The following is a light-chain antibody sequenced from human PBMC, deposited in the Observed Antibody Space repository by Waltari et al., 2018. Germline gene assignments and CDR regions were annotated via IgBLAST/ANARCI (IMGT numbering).Light chain of an antibody. CDR2: NNE. V-gene: IGLV1-47*01. CDR3: VAWDDTLRGRV. J-gene: IGLJ3*02. Sequence: QSVVTQPPSASGTAGQQVTISCSGRTSNIGGNYVYWYQQLQGAAPKLLIYNNEQRPSGVPDRFSASKSGTSASLAISGLRSEDEADYYCVAWDDTLRGRVFGGGTKLTVL. CDR1: TSNIGGNY.